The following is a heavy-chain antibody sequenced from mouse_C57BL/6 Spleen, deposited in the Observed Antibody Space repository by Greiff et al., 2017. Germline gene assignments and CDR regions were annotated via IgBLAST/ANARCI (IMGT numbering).Heavy chain of an antibody. Sequence: EVMLVESGGGLVQPGGSLSLSCAASGFTFTDYYMSWVRQPPGKALEWLGFIRNKANGYTTEYSASVKGRFTISRDNSQSILYLQMNALRAEDSATYYCARYDSYSNLYFDVWGTGTTVTVSS. CDR1: GFTFTDYY. D-gene: IGHD2-5*01. J-gene: IGHJ1*03. V-gene: IGHV7-3*01. CDR2: IRNKANGYTT. CDR3: ARYDSYSNLYFDV.